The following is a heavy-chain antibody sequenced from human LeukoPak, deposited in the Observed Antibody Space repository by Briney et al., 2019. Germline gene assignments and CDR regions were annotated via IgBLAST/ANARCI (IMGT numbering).Heavy chain of an antibody. D-gene: IGHD1-14*01. CDR3: ARHRNAINHCGPYDAYI. Sequence: PSETLSLTCTVSGGSISSYYWSWIRQPPGKGLEWIGYICYSGSTNYNPSLKSRVTITVDTSKNQFSLKLSSVNAADTAVYYCARHRNAINHCGPYDAYIWGQGAIVTVSS. J-gene: IGHJ3*02. CDR2: ICYSGST. CDR1: GGSISSYY. V-gene: IGHV4-59*01.